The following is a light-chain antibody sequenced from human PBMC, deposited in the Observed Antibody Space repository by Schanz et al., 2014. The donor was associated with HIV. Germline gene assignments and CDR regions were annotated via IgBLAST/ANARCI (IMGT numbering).Light chain of an antibody. Sequence: EIVLTQSPATLSVSPGERVTLSCRAGQSVRSNLAWYQHKPGQAPRLLIYRASTGATGVPARFSGSGSETEFTLTISSLQSEDFAVYYCQQYGSPPRTFGQGTKVEIK. J-gene: IGKJ1*01. CDR2: RAS. CDR1: QSVRSN. V-gene: IGKV3-15*01. CDR3: QQYGSPPRT.